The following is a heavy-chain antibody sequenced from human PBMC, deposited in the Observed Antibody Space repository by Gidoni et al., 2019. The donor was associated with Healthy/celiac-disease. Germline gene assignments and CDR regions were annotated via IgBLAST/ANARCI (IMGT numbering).Heavy chain of an antibody. CDR3: ARDLHYYDSSGYYYSFDY. J-gene: IGHJ4*02. Sequence: QVQLVESGGGVVQPGRSLRLSCAASGFTFSSYSMHWVRQAPGKGLEWVAVISYDGSNKYYADFVKGRFTISRDNSKNTLYLQMNSLRAEDTAVYYCARDLHYYDSSGYYYSFDYWGQGTLVTVSS. CDR2: ISYDGSNK. CDR1: GFTFSSYS. D-gene: IGHD3-22*01. V-gene: IGHV3-30-3*01.